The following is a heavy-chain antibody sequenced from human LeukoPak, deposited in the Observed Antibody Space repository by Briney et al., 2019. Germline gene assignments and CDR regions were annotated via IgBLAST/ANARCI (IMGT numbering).Heavy chain of an antibody. V-gene: IGHV1-8*01. CDR2: MNPSSGNT. Sequence: ASVKVSCKASGYTFTSYDINWVRQATGQGLEWMGWMNPSSGNTGYAQKFQGRVTMTRNTSISTAYMELSSLRSEDTAVYYCARVRGRSGATSYYWGQGTLVTVSS. CDR1: GYTFTSYD. CDR3: ARVRGRSGATSYY. J-gene: IGHJ4*02. D-gene: IGHD1-26*01.